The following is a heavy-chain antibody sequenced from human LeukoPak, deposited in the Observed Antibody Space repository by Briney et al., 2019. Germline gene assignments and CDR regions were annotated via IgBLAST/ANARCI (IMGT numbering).Heavy chain of an antibody. CDR3: AARGNGNDLLGYHAMDV. V-gene: IGHV1-69*06. J-gene: IGHJ6*04. CDR2: IMPVLDTG. Sequence: SVKVSCKASGGSFRRYAFAWVRQAPGQGLEWMGGIMPVLDTGSYAQGFQGRVTITADRSTSTAYMELRSLRPEDTALYYCAARGNGNDLLGYHAMDVWGNGTTVTVSS. CDR1: GGSFRRYA. D-gene: IGHD1-1*01.